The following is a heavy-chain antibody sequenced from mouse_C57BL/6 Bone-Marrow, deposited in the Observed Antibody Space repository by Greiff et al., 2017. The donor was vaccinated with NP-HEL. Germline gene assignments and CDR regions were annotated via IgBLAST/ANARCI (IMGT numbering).Heavy chain of an antibody. J-gene: IGHJ3*01. D-gene: IGHD1-1*01. CDR3: ARGPYYYGSSPWFAY. V-gene: IGHV2-6*03. CDR1: GFSLTSYG. CDR2: IWSDGST. Sequence: QVQLKESGPGLVAPSQSLSITCTVSGFSLTSYGVHWVRQPPGKGLEWLVVIWSDGSTTYNSALKSRLSISKDNSKSQVFLKMNSLQTDDTAMYYCARGPYYYGSSPWFAYWGQGTLVTVSA.